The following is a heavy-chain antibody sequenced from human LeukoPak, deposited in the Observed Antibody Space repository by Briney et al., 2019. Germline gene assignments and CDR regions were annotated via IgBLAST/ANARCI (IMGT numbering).Heavy chain of an antibody. V-gene: IGHV4-59*12. CDR2: IYYSGST. D-gene: IGHD3-10*01. Sequence: SETLSLTCTVSGGSISSYYWSWIRQPPGKGLEWIGYIYYSGSTNYNPSLKSRVTISVDTSKNQFSLKLSSVTAADTAVYYCAREAVTMVRGVIIGAYYYYYYMDVWGKGTTVTISS. J-gene: IGHJ6*03. CDR3: AREAVTMVRGVIIGAYYYYYYMDV. CDR1: GGSISSYY.